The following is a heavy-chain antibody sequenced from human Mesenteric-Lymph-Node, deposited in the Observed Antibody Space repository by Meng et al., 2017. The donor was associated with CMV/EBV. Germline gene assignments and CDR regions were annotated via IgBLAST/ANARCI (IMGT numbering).Heavy chain of an antibody. CDR1: GFTFSDYY. J-gene: IGHJ4*02. V-gene: IGHV3-21*01. D-gene: IGHD4-17*01. CDR2: ISSSSSYI. CDR3: ARGDPTVTTDY. Sequence: GESLKISCAASGFTFSDYYMNWVRQAPGKGLEWVSSISSSSSYIYYADSVKGRFTISRDNAKNSLYLQMNSLRAEDTAVYYCARGDPTVTTDYWGQGTLVTVSS.